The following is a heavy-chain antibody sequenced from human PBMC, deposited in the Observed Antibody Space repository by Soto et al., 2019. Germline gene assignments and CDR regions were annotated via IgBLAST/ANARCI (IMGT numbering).Heavy chain of an antibody. Sequence: QVQLVESGGGLVKPGGSLRLSCAASGISFSDYYMSWIRQTPGRGLESLSYISPSGTDINYADAVKGRFTISRDNAKNSVYLQVNSLRREDTTMYFCSRGPRRLDYWGQGALFTVSS. J-gene: IGHJ4*02. CDR3: SRGPRRLDY. CDR1: GISFSDYY. CDR2: ISPSGTDI. V-gene: IGHV3-11*01.